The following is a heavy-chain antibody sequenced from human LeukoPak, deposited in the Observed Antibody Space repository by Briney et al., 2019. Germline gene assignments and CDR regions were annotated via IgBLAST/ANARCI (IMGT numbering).Heavy chain of an antibody. D-gene: IGHD2-2*01. CDR1: GFTFGDYA. CDR3: TRVVSDIVVVPAAIDY. V-gene: IGHV3-49*04. Sequence: GGSLRLSCTASGFTFGDYAMSWVRQAPGKGLEWVGFIRSKAYGGTTEYAASVKGRFTISRDDSKSIAYLQMNSLKTEDTAVYYCTRVVSDIVVVPAAIDYWGQGTLVTVSS. CDR2: IRSKAYGGTT. J-gene: IGHJ4*02.